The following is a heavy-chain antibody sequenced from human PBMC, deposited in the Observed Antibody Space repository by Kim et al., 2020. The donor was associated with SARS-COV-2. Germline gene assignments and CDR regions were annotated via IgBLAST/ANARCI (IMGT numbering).Heavy chain of an antibody. J-gene: IGHJ6*02. CDR2: ISYDGNNK. CDR3: ARAESYYYCMDV. Sequence: GGSLRLSCAASGFTFSSYAMHWVRQAPGKGLEWVAVISYDGNNKYYADSVKGRFTISRDNSKNTLFLQMNSLRAEDTAVYYCARAESYYYCMDVWGQGTTVTVSS. V-gene: IGHV3-30-3*01. CDR1: GFTFSSYA.